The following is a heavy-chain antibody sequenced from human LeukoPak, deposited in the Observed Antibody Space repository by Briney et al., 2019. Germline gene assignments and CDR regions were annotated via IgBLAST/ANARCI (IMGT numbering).Heavy chain of an antibody. V-gene: IGHV3-23*01. CDR1: GFTFSSYA. J-gene: IGHJ4*02. CDR3: ARWGGIQLAFDY. CDR2: ISGSGGST. Sequence: GGSLRLSCAASGFTFSSYAMSWVRQAPGKGLEWVSAISGSGGSTYYADSVKGRFTISRDNSKNTLYLQMNSLRAGDTAVYYCARWGGIQLAFDYWGQGTLVTVSS. D-gene: IGHD5-18*01.